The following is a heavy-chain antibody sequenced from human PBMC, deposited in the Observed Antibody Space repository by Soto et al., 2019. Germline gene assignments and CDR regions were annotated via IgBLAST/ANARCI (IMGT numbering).Heavy chain of an antibody. J-gene: IGHJ5*02. CDR1: GGTFSSYA. CDR3: ARDRGTSSGYYPYWFDP. D-gene: IGHD3-22*01. CDR2: IIPIFGTA. Sequence: QVQLVQSGAEVKKPGSSVKVSCKASGGTFSSYAITWVRQAPGQGLEWMGGIIPIFGTANYAQKFQARVTLTAEESTSTGYMELRSLRSEDTAVYYCARDRGTSSGYYPYWFDPWGQGTLVPVSS. V-gene: IGHV1-69*12.